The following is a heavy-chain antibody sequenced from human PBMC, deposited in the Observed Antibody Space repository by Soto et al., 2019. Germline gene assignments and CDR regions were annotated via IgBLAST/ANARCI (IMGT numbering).Heavy chain of an antibody. CDR3: AREEAYSSGWYGWFDP. CDR1: GFTFSSYG. J-gene: IGHJ5*02. Sequence: QVQLVESGGGVVQPGRSLRLSCAASGFTFSSYGMHWVRQAPGKGLEWVAVIWYDGSNKYYADYVKGRFTISRDNSKNTLYLQMNSLRAEDTGVYYCAREEAYSSGWYGWFDPWGQGTLVTVSS. V-gene: IGHV3-33*01. D-gene: IGHD6-19*01. CDR2: IWYDGSNK.